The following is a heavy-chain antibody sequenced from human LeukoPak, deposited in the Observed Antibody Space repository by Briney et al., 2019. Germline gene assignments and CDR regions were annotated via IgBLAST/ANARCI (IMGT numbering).Heavy chain of an antibody. D-gene: IGHD6-13*01. V-gene: IGHV1-2*06. Sequence: WASVKVSCMASGYTFTGYHIHWVRQAPGQGLEWMGRINPYSGDTHFAQKFQGRVTMTRDTSITTAYMDLSSLTPDDTAVYFCARDQGSLTRSWYTGYWGQGTQVTVSS. CDR2: INPYSGDT. J-gene: IGHJ4*02. CDR3: ARDQGSLTRSWYTGY. CDR1: GYTFTGYH.